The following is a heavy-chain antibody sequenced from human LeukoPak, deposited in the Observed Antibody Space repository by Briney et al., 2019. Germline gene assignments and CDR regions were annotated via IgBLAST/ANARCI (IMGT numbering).Heavy chain of an antibody. V-gene: IGHV4-59*01. D-gene: IGHD6-13*01. CDR3: ARHLRGEQQLSGFDY. CDR1: GGSISSYY. CDR2: IYYIGST. Sequence: PSETLSLTCTVSGGSISSYYWSWIRQPPGKGLEWIGYIYYIGSTNYNPSLKSRVTISVDTSKNQFSLKLSSVTAADTAVYYCARHLRGEQQLSGFDYWGQGTPVTVSS. J-gene: IGHJ4*02.